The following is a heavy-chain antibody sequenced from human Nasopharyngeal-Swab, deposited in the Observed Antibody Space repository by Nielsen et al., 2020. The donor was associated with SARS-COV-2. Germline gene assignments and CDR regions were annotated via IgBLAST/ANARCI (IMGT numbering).Heavy chain of an antibody. CDR2: ISYDGSNQ. V-gene: IGHV3-30-3*01. Sequence: GGSLRLSCAASGFTFSSYPMHWVRQAPGKGLEWVAVISYDGSNQYYADSVKGRFTISRDNSKSTLYLQMNSLRAEDTAVYYCARDSGIWGQGTLVAVSS. CDR3: ARDSGI. J-gene: IGHJ4*02. CDR1: GFTFSSYP.